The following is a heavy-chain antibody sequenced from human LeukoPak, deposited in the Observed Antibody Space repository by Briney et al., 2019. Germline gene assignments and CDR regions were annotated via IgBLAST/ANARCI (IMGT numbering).Heavy chain of an antibody. J-gene: IGHJ1*01. CDR2: IYYSGSI. CDR3: ARQGSMVQGQGDGYFQH. CDR1: GGSISSSRYY. V-gene: IGHV4-39*01. Sequence: SETLSLTCTGSGGSISSSRYYWGGIRQSTGKGLEWIRSIYYSGSIYYNPSLKSRITISVDTSKNQFSLKLSSVSAADTAVYYCARQGSMVQGQGDGYFQHWGQGTLVTVSS. D-gene: IGHD3-10*01.